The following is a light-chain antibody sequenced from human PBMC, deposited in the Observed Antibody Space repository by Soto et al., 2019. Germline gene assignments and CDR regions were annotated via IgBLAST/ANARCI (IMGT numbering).Light chain of an antibody. CDR3: EQYEDWPPIT. V-gene: IGKV3-15*01. J-gene: IGKJ5*01. CDR2: GAS. Sequence: EIVMTQSPGTLSVSPGERATLSCRASQSISSNLAWYQQKPGQAPRLLIYGASTRATGIPARFSGSGSGTEFTLTISSLQSEDFAVYYCEQYEDWPPITFGQGTRLDIK. CDR1: QSISSN.